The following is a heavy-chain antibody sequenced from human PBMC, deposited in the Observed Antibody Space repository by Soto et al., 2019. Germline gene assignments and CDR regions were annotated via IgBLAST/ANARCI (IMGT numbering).Heavy chain of an antibody. CDR3: ARGSPRYSGNWYERFDY. Sequence: PSETLSLTCAVYTGSFSGYSWSWMRQTPGKGLVWIGHIYSIGSTKYNPSLQSRVSISSDTSKNQFFLNLTSVSAADTGVYFCARGSPRYSGNWYERFDYWGQGTRVTVS. J-gene: IGHJ4*02. D-gene: IGHD6-13*01. CDR1: TGSFSGYS. V-gene: IGHV4-59*01. CDR2: IYSIGST.